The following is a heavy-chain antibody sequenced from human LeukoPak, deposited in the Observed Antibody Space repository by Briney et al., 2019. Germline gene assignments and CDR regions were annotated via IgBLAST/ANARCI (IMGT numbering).Heavy chain of an antibody. CDR1: GFSFSSYW. D-gene: IGHD4-17*01. Sequence: GGSLRLSCAASGFSFSSYWMHWVRQAPGKGLVWVAHIHSDEITTAYADSVKGRFTISRDNTRNMLYLQMNSLRVEDTAVYYCAREARLDYDPYFQHWGQGTLVTVSS. V-gene: IGHV3-74*01. CDR2: IHSDEITT. J-gene: IGHJ1*01. CDR3: AREARLDYDPYFQH.